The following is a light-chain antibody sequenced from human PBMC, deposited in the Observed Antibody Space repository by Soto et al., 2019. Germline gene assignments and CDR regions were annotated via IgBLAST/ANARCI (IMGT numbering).Light chain of an antibody. Sequence: QSVLTQPASVSGSPGQSVTISCTGTSSDVGGYNYVSWYQQHPGKAPKLMIYDVSNRPSGVSNRFSGSKSGNTASLTISGLQDEEEADYYCSSYRRRSAYVFGTGTKLTVL. V-gene: IGLV2-14*01. CDR3: SSYRRRSAYV. CDR2: DVS. CDR1: SSDVGGYNY. J-gene: IGLJ2*01.